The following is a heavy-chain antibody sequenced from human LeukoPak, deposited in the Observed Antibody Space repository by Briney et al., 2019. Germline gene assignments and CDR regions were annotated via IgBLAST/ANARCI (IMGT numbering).Heavy chain of an antibody. J-gene: IGHJ5*02. CDR1: GGSISGYY. D-gene: IGHD1-26*01. CDR2: IHSNGYT. V-gene: IGHV4-4*09. CDR3: TKREGPMSGSYDYFDP. Sequence: PSETLSLTCTVSGGSISGYYWSWIRQPPGQGLEWIAYIHSNGYTNYNPSIKSRVTISVDTSKNQFSLKVTSVTAADTAMYYCTKREGPMSGSYDYFDPWGQGTLVTVS.